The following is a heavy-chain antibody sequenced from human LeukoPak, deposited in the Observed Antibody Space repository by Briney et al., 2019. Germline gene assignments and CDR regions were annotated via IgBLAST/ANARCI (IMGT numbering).Heavy chain of an antibody. D-gene: IGHD6-13*01. CDR1: GYTFIIYG. CDR2: ISAYNGNT. J-gene: IGHJ4*02. V-gene: IGHV1-18*01. Sequence: ASVTVSFTASGYTFIIYGISWVRQAPGQGLEWMGWISAYNGNTNYAQKLQGRVTMTTDTSTNTAYMQLRSLISDDTAVYYCARFEGYSSSSWYAFDYWGQGTLVTVSS. CDR3: ARFEGYSSSSWYAFDY.